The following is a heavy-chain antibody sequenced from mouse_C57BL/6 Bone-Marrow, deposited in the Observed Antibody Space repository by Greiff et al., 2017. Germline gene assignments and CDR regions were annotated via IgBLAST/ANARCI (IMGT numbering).Heavy chain of an antibody. J-gene: IGHJ2*01. CDR1: GFTFSDAW. CDR3: TRRPLASPYYFDY. CDR2: IRNKANNHAT. V-gene: IGHV6-6*01. D-gene: IGHD6-1*01. Sequence: EVKLVESGGGLVQPGGSMKLSCAASGFTFSDAWMDWVRQSPEKGLEWVAEIRNKANNHATYYAESVKGRFTISRDDSKSSVYLQMNSLRAEDTGIYYCTRRPLASPYYFDYWGQGTTLTVSS.